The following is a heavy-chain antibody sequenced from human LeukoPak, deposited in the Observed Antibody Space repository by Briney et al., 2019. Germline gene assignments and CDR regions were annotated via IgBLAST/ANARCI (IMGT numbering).Heavy chain of an antibody. CDR2: IYYSGST. CDR3: ARARPYSRLTNWFDP. D-gene: IGHD6-13*01. Sequence: SETLSLTCAVSGVSMSTNNWWSWVRQPPGKGLEWIEEIYYSGSTNYNSSLKSRVTISIDRSKNQFSVNLTSVTAADTAVYYCARARPYSRLTNWFDPWGQGTLVTVSS. CDR1: GVSMSTNNW. J-gene: IGHJ5*02. V-gene: IGHV4-4*02.